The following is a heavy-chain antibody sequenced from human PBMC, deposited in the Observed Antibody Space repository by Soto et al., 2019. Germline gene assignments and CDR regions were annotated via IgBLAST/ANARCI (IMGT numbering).Heavy chain of an antibody. CDR3: ARGSGEPWPHQAP. V-gene: IGHV4-4*07. CDR2: ITVNGIT. J-gene: IGHJ5*02. CDR1: GAYVSDFS. D-gene: IGHD6-19*01. Sequence: QVQQLESGPGLVKPWDTLSLTCTVSGAYVSDFSWSWIRQPAGKGLEWIGRITVNGITQYTPSFTSRVTRSRDTGSNKFARNRQAATGPDTALECWARGSGEPWPHQAPRGQASLVPVSS.